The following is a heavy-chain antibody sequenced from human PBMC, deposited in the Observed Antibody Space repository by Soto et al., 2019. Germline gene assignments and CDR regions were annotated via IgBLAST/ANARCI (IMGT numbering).Heavy chain of an antibody. CDR1: GGSISSGGYY. V-gene: IGHV4-31*02. J-gene: IGHJ6*02. CDR3: ARDPAVSTIAAAGTDYYYGMDV. D-gene: IGHD6-13*01. CDR2: IYYSGST. Sequence: TLSLTCIVSGGSISSGGYYWSWIRQHPGKGLEWIGYIYYSGSTYYNPSLKSRVTISVDTSKNQFSLKLSSVTAADTAVYYCARDPAVSTIAAAGTDYYYGMDVWGQGTTVTVSS.